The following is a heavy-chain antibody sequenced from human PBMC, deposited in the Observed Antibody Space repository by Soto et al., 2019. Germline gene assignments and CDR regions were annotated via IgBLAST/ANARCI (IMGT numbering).Heavy chain of an antibody. J-gene: IGHJ4*02. CDR3: VKDRSPAVADVYYFAY. V-gene: IGHV3-64D*06. Sequence: GGSLRLSCSAFGFTFSDYGMHWVRQAPGKGLEFVSAIKSKGDTTYYADSVRGRFTISRDNSKNTLYLQMSSLRGDDTAVYYCVKDRSPAVADVYYFAYWGPGTXVTVSS. D-gene: IGHD6-19*01. CDR2: IKSKGDTT. CDR1: GFTFSDYG.